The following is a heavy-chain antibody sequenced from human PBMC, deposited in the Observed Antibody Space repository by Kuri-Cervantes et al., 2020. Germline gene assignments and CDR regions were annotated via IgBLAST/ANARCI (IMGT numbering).Heavy chain of an antibody. V-gene: IGHV6-1*01. CDR2: TYYRSKWYN. CDR1: GDSVSSNSAA. CDR3: ARHYYDSSGYFGFWYFDL. D-gene: IGHD3-22*01. J-gene: IGHJ2*01. Sequence: SQTLSLTCAISGDSVSSNSAAWNWIRQSPSRGLEWLGRTYYRSKWYNDYAVSVKSRITINPDTSKNQFSLKLSSVTAADTAVYYCARHYYDSSGYFGFWYFDLWGRGTLVTVSS.